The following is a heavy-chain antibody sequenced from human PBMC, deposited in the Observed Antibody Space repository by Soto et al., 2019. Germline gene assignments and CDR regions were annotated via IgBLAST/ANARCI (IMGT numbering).Heavy chain of an antibody. V-gene: IGHV4-59*01. Sequence: SETLSLTCTVSGGSISSLYWNWIRQPPGKGLEWIGSIFYSGSTTYNPSLKSRVTISVDTSKTQFSLKLTSVTAADTAAYYCARLLVTLYFDYWGQGTLVTVSS. CDR3: ARLLVTLYFDY. D-gene: IGHD3-3*02. J-gene: IGHJ4*02. CDR2: IFYSGST. CDR1: GGSISSLY.